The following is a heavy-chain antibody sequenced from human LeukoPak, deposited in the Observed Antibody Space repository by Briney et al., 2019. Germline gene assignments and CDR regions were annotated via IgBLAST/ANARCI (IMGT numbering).Heavy chain of an antibody. CDR3: ARDLRTNWNFDYYYMDV. CDR1: GGSISSSGYY. CDR2: IYYSGST. J-gene: IGHJ6*03. D-gene: IGHD1-7*01. V-gene: IGHV4-39*07. Sequence: SETLSLTCTVSGGSISSSGYYWGWIRQPPGKGLEWIGSIYYSGSTYYNPSLKSRVTISVDTSKNQFSLKLSSVTAADTAVYYCARDLRTNWNFDYYYMDVWGKGTTVTVSS.